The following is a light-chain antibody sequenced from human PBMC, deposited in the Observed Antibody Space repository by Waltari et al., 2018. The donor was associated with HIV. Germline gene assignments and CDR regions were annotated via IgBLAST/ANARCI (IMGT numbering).Light chain of an antibody. CDR2: EVS. V-gene: IGLV2-14*01. CDR1: THDSESSNY. CDR3: SSYSRGALL. J-gene: IGLJ2*01. Sequence: QSVLTQPAAVSGSPGQSLTHSCTGTTHDSESSNYSSWYQQSPDKAPKLIIYEVSNRPSGVSSRFSGSKSGNTASLTISGLQAEDEAYYHCSSYSRGALLFGGGTKVTVL.